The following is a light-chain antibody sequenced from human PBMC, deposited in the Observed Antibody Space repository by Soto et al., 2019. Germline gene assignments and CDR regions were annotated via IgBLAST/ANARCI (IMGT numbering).Light chain of an antibody. CDR2: AAS. CDR1: QTISSY. V-gene: IGKV1-39*01. Sequence: DIQMTQSPSSLSASVGDRVTITCRASQTISSYLNWYQQTPGRAPKLLIYAASSLQGGVPSRFSGSGSGTDFTLIISSPQPEDFATFYCQQTYSTPSTRTFSQGTKVEIK. J-gene: IGKJ1*01. CDR3: QQTYSTPSTRT.